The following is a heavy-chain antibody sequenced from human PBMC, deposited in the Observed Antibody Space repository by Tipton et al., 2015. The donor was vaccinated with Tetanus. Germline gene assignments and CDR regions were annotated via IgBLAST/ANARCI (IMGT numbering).Heavy chain of an antibody. D-gene: IGHD4-17*01. CDR3: AKEIGLVPPRSTVTPFSDFWLGYFDL. J-gene: IGHJ2*01. V-gene: IGHV1-46*01. CDR2: INPSGGST. CDR1: GYTFTRYY. Sequence: QMQLVQSGAEVKNPGASVRISCKTSGYTFTRYYIHWVRQAPGQGLEWLGLINPSGGSTSYSQKFQDRVTVTSDTSTNTVYMDLSSLRSAAPAVYFCAKEIGLVPPRSTVTPFSDFWLGYFDLWGRGPLVTVAS.